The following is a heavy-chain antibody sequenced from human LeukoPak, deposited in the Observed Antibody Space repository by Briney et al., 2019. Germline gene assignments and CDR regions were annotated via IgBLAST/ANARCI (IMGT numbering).Heavy chain of an antibody. J-gene: IGHJ3*02. D-gene: IGHD2-21*02. CDR3: ARHRLPYIVVVTAHDAFDI. CDR2: IYYSGST. V-gene: IGHV4-59*08. CDR1: GGSISSYY. Sequence: PSETLSLTCTVSGGSISSYYWSWIRQPPGKGLEWIGYIYYSGSTNYNPSLKSRVTISVDTSKNQFSLKLSSVTAADTAVYYCARHRLPYIVVVTAHDAFDIWGQGTMDTVSS.